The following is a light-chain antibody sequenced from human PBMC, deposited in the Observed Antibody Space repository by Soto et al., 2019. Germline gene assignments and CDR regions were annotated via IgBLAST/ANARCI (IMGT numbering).Light chain of an antibody. CDR1: QSVSSN. Sequence: EVEVTQSRASLSESPGARATLSCRASQSVSSNLAWYQQKHGQAPRLLIYGASTRATGIPARFSGSGSGTDFTLTISSLQSEDFAVYYCQQYSNGPPITFSQGTRLEI. J-gene: IGKJ5*01. V-gene: IGKV3-15*01. CDR2: GAS. CDR3: QQYSNGPPIT.